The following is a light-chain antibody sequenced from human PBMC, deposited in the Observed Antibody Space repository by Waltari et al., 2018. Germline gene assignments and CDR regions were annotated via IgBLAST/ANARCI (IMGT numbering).Light chain of an antibody. Sequence: IVLTQSPDTLSVSPGETATLSCRASQNINSNLAWYHQRPGQPPRLLIHAASTRAPGVPARFSGSRSGTEFTLTISNLQSEDVAVYYCQQYSLGPPITFGQGTRLEIK. V-gene: IGKV3-15*01. CDR1: QNINSN. CDR3: QQYSLGPPIT. CDR2: AAS. J-gene: IGKJ5*01.